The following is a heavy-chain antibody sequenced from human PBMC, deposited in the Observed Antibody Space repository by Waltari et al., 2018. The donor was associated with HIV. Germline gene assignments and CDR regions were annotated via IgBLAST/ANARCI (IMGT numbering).Heavy chain of an antibody. CDR3: VRHSGSYYRYDGMDV. Sequence: QVQLVDSGGGLVTPGASRGLSCAASGFTFTDFFIRWIRQVSGKGLEWVSTISSGGGTISDADSVKGRFIISRDNPKKSIYLQMNSLTAEDTAVYYCVRHSGSYYRYDGMDVWGQGTTVTVSS. J-gene: IGHJ6*02. CDR1: GFTFTDFF. V-gene: IGHV3-11*01. D-gene: IGHD1-26*01. CDR2: ISSGGGTI.